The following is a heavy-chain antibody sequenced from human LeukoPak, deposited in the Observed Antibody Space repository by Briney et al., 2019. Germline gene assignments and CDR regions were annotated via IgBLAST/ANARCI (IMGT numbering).Heavy chain of an antibody. CDR1: GFTFSSYG. J-gene: IGHJ6*02. CDR3: AKPMLRSDYGDYMTTYYYYYYGMDV. Sequence: GGSLRLSCAASGFTFSSYGMHWVRQAPGKGLEWVAVISYDGSNKYYADSVKGRFTISRDNSKNTLYLQMNGLRAEDTAVYYCAKPMLRSDYGDYMTTYYYYYYGMDVWGQGTTVTVSS. CDR2: ISYDGSNK. V-gene: IGHV3-30*18. D-gene: IGHD4-17*01.